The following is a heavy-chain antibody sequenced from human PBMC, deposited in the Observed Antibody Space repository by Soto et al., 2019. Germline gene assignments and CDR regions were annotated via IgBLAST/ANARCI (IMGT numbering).Heavy chain of an antibody. CDR3: ARGWGKYLGVNDF. J-gene: IGHJ4*02. CDR2: ISGYGGKR. D-gene: IGHD7-27*01. CDR1: AYTFNTFG. V-gene: IGHV1-18*01. Sequence: IQLVQSAGAVTRPGASVRVSCKASAYTFNTFGVTWVRQAPGQGLEWMGCISGYGGKRDYSRKLQGRITLTADPSTSTSYMEWRNLTSDDTAVYYCARGWGKYLGVNDFWGQGTLVTVSS.